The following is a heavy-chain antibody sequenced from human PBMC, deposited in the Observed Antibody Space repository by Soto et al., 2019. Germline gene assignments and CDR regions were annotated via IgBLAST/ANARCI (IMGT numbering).Heavy chain of an antibody. Sequence: PGWSRRLSCAASVFTFSSYSMNWVRQAPGKGLEWVSSISSSSSYIYYADSVKGRFTISRDNAKNSLYLQMNSLRAEDTAVYYCARLGGYCSGGSCPYGMDVWGQGTTVTVSS. J-gene: IGHJ6*02. CDR3: ARLGGYCSGGSCPYGMDV. V-gene: IGHV3-21*01. D-gene: IGHD2-15*01. CDR1: VFTFSSYS. CDR2: ISSSSSYI.